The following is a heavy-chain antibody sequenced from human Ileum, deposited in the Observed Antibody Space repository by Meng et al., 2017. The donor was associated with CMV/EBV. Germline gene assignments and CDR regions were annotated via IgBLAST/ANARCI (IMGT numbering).Heavy chain of an antibody. J-gene: IGHJ5*02. D-gene: IGHD3-9*01. V-gene: IGHV4-4*07. CDR1: GASIRSYC. CDR2: FTARGNT. Sequence: VQLQEVGPGLVKPSETLSLTCSVSGASIRSYCWSWIRQPAGKGLEWIGRFTARGNTNYNPSLKSRVTMSLDTSLNQFSLRLNSVTAADTAVYYCARDVIRDDTGSWFDPWGQGTLVTVSS. CDR3: ARDVIRDDTGSWFDP.